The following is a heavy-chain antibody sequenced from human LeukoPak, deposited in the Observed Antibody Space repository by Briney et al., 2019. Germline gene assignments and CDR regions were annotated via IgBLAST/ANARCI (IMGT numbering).Heavy chain of an antibody. V-gene: IGHV1-18*01. CDR1: GYTFTSYG. Sequence: PSVTVSFSASGYTFTSYGISWVRQAPGQGHEWMGWISAYNGNTNYAQKLQGRVTMTTDTSTSTAYMELRSLRSDDTAVYYCAREGEGDCSGGSCSYYYYGMDVWGQGTTVTVSS. CDR2: ISAYNGNT. CDR3: AREGEGDCSGGSCSYYYYGMDV. D-gene: IGHD2-15*01. J-gene: IGHJ6*02.